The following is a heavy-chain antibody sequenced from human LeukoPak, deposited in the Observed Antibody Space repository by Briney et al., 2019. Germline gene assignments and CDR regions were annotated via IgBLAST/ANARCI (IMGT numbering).Heavy chain of an antibody. CDR2: INPSGGST. J-gene: IGHJ3*02. V-gene: IGHV1-46*03. CDR3: ARDRTGYYYDSSGYYFDAFDI. Sequence: ASVKVSCKASGYTFTSYYMHWVRQAPGQGPEWMGIINPSGGSTSYAQKFQGRVTMTRDTSTSTVYMELSSLGSEDTAVYYCARDRTGYYYDSSGYYFDAFDIWGQGTMVTVSS. CDR1: GYTFTSYY. D-gene: IGHD3-22*01.